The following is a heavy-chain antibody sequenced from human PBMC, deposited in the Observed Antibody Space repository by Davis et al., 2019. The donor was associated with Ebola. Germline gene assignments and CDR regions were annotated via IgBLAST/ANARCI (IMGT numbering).Heavy chain of an antibody. CDR1: GFTFSSYW. J-gene: IGHJ6*02. CDR2: IKQDGSEK. CDR3: ARGPSRDYTPYYYYYGMDV. D-gene: IGHD4-11*01. V-gene: IGHV3-7*03. Sequence: GESLKISCAASGFTFSSYWMSWVRQAPGKGLEWVANIKQDGSEKYYVDSVKGRFTISRDNAKNSLYLQMNSLRAEDTAVYYCARGPSRDYTPYYYYYGMDVWGQGTTVTVSS.